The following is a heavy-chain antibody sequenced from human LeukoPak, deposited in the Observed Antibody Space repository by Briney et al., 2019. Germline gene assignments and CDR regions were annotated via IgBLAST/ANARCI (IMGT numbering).Heavy chain of an antibody. V-gene: IGHV1-69*01. D-gene: IGHD5-24*01. CDR3: AREVKRDGYNYIIDY. CDR1: GGTFSSYA. CDR2: IIPIFGTA. J-gene: IGHJ4*02. Sequence: SVKVSCKASGGTFSSYAISWVRQAPGRGLEWMGGIIPIFGTANYAQKFQGRVTITADESTSTAYMELSSLRSEDTAVYYCAREVKRDGYNYIIDYWGQGTLVTVSS.